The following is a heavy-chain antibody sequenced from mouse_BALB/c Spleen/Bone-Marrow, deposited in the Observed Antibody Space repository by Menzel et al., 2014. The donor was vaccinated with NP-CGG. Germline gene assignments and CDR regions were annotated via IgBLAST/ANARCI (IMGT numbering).Heavy chain of an antibody. CDR2: IDPANGNT. CDR1: GFNIKDTY. V-gene: IGHV14-3*02. J-gene: IGHJ4*01. Sequence: EVKLQESGAELVKPGASVKLSCTASGFNIKDTYMHWVKQRPEQGLEWIGRIDPANGNTKYDPKFQGKATITADTSFNTAYLQLSSLTSEDTAVYYCALLLRYYAMDYWGQGTSVTVSS. CDR3: ALLLRYYAMDY. D-gene: IGHD1-1*01.